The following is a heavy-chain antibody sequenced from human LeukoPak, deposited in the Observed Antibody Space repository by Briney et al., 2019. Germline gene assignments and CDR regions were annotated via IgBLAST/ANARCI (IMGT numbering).Heavy chain of an antibody. J-gene: IGHJ4*02. Sequence: SETLSLTCTVSGGSISSSSYYWSWIRQPPGKGLEWIGEINHSGSTNYNPSLKSRVTISVDTSKNQFSLKLSSVTAADTAVYYCALGLVLVFWGQGTLVTVSS. CDR3: ALGLVLVF. V-gene: IGHV4-39*07. D-gene: IGHD6-19*01. CDR1: GGSISSSSYY. CDR2: INHSGST.